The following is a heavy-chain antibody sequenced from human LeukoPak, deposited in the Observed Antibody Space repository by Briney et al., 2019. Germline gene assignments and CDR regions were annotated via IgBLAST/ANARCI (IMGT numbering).Heavy chain of an antibody. J-gene: IGHJ4*02. Sequence: ASVKVSCKASGYTFTSYYMHWVRQAPGQAPEWIGVINPSDGSTSYAQKFQGRVAMTRDTSTSTVFMELSRLTSEDAAVYYCATDVGHNFGRWGQGTLVTVSS. CDR2: INPSDGST. V-gene: IGHV1-46*01. D-gene: IGHD1-1*01. CDR3: ATDVGHNFGR. CDR1: GYTFTSYY.